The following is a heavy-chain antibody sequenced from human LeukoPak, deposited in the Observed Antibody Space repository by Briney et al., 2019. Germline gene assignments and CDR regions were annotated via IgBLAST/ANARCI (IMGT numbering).Heavy chain of an antibody. CDR2: IYYSGST. CDR1: GGSISSSSYY. Sequence: PSETLSLTCTVSGGSISSSSYYWGWIRQPPGKGLEWIGSIYYSGSTYYNPSLKSRVTISVDTSKNQFSLKLSSVTAADTAVYYCARVKKGSWVLFDYWGQGTLVTVSS. CDR3: ARVKKGSWVLFDY. V-gene: IGHV4-39*07. D-gene: IGHD6-13*01. J-gene: IGHJ4*02.